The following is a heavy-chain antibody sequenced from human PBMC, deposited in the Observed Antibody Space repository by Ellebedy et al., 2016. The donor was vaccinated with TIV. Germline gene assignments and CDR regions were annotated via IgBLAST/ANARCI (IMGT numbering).Heavy chain of an antibody. J-gene: IGHJ6*02. CDR2: MNSDGSST. CDR1: GFTFSYYW. D-gene: IGHD5-18*01. V-gene: IGHV3-74*01. CDR3: AREVDTSMADGLDV. Sequence: GESLKISCAASGFTFSYYWMHWVRQAPGKGLVWVSRMNSDGSSTRSADSVRGRFTISRDNAKNMLYLQMSSLTAEDTAVYYCAREVDTSMADGLDVWGQGTTVTVSS.